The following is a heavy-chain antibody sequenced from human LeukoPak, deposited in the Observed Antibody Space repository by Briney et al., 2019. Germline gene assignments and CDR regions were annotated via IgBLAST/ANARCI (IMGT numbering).Heavy chain of an antibody. CDR1: GFTFSNYW. D-gene: IGHD6-19*01. CDR2: INSDGSST. Sequence: GGSLRLSCAASGFTFSNYWVHWVRQAPGKGLVWVSRINSDGSSTSYADSVKGRFTISRDNAKNTLYLQMNSLRVEDTAVYYCAKDGQWLAYYFDYWGQGTLVTVSS. J-gene: IGHJ4*02. CDR3: AKDGQWLAYYFDY. V-gene: IGHV3-74*01.